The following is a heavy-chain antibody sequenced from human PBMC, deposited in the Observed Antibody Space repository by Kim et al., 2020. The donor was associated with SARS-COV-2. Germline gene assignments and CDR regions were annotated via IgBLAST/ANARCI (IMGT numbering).Heavy chain of an antibody. CDR2: IWYDGSNK. CDR1: GFTFSSYG. V-gene: IGHV3-33*06. J-gene: IGHJ6*02. Sequence: GSLRLSCAASGFTFSSYGMHWVRQAPGKGLEWVAVIWYDGSNKYYADSVKGRFTISRDNSKNTLYLQMNSLRAEDTAVYYCAKDRDYENYYGMDVWGQGTTVTVSS. D-gene: IGHD3-16*01. CDR3: AKDRDYENYYGMDV.